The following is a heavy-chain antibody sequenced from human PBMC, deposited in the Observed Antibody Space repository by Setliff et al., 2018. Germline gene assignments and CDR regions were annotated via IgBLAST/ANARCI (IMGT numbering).Heavy chain of an antibody. D-gene: IGHD3-22*01. CDR2: INPSGGST. Sequence: ASVKVSCKASGYTFTSYYMHWVRQAPGQGLEWMGIINPSGGSTSYAQKFQGRVTMTRDTSTSAVYMELSSLRSEDTAVYYCARDPNYYDSSGQLLGDAFDIWGQGTMVTVSS. V-gene: IGHV1-46*01. CDR3: ARDPNYYDSSGQLLGDAFDI. J-gene: IGHJ3*02. CDR1: GYTFTSYY.